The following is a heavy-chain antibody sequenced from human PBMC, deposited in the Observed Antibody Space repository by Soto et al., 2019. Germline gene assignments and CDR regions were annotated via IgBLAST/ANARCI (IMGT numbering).Heavy chain of an antibody. CDR1: GFTFSSYW. D-gene: IGHD3-22*01. CDR3: ATEAYYYDNYFDY. J-gene: IGHJ4*02. Sequence: PGGSLRLSCAASGFTFSSYWMHWVRQAPGKGLGWVSRINSDGSSTSYADSVKGRFTISRDNAKNTLYLQMNSLRAEDTAVYYCATEAYYYDNYFDYWGQGTLVTVS. CDR2: INSDGSST. V-gene: IGHV3-74*01.